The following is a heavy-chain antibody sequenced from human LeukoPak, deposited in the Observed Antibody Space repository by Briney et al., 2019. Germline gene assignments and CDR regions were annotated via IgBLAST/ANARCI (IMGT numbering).Heavy chain of an antibody. J-gene: IGHJ4*02. Sequence: GGSLRLSCAASGFTVSSYGMSWVRQAPGKGPEWVSLISGSGGSTYYADSVKGRFTISRDNSKNTLYLQMNSLRAEDTAVYYCAKGPQLGSGYHTDYWGQGTLVTVSS. CDR2: ISGSGGST. CDR1: GFTVSSYG. V-gene: IGHV3-23*01. CDR3: AKGPQLGSGYHTDY. D-gene: IGHD3-22*01.